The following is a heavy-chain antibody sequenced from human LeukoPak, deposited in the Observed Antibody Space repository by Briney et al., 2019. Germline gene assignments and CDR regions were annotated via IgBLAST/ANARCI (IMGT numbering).Heavy chain of an antibody. CDR3: ARGGVGYYYVSDY. Sequence: SETLSLTCTVSGGSISSDYWSWIRQPPVKGLEWIGDIYTSGSTNYSPSLKSRVTISVDTSKNQFSLNLSSVTAADTAVYYCARGGVGYYYVSDYWGQGTLVTVSS. J-gene: IGHJ4*02. CDR2: IYTSGST. D-gene: IGHD3-22*01. V-gene: IGHV4-4*09. CDR1: GGSISSDY.